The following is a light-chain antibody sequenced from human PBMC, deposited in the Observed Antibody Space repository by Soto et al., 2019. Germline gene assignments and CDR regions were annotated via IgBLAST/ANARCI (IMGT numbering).Light chain of an antibody. J-gene: IGKJ3*01. CDR1: QGISNF. CDR3: QKYSSAPLT. Sequence: DIQMTQSPSSLSASVGDRVTITCRASQGISNFLAWYQQKPGKVPKLLIYAASTLQSGVASRFSGSGSGTDFTLTVSSLLPEDVATYYCQKYSSAPLTFGPGTKVDV. V-gene: IGKV1-27*01. CDR2: AAS.